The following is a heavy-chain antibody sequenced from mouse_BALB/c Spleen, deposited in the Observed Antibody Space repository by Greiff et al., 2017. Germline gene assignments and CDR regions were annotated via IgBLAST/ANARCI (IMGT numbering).Heavy chain of an antibody. CDR1: GFTFTDYY. Sequence: EVKLVESGGGLVQPGGSLRLSCATSGFTFTDYYMSWVRQPPGKALEWLGFIRNRANGYTTEYSASVKGPFTISRDNSQSILYLPMNTLGAEDSATSYCDGDKYFDYWGQGTTLTVSS. CDR2: IRNRANGYTT. V-gene: IGHV7-3*02. CDR3: DGDKYFDY. J-gene: IGHJ2*01.